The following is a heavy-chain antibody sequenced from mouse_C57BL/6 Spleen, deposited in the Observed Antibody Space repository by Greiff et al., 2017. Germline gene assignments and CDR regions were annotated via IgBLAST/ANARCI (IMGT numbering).Heavy chain of an antibody. J-gene: IGHJ1*03. V-gene: IGHV14-1*01. CDR3: TIYYYGSSYVSYFDV. Sequence: EVKLMESGAELVRPGASVKLSCTASGFNIKDYYMHWVKQRPEQGLEWIGRIDPEDGDTEYAPKFQGKATMTADTSSNTAYLQLSSLTSEDTAVYYCTIYYYGSSYVSYFDVWGTGTTVTVSS. CDR1: GFNIKDYY. D-gene: IGHD1-1*01. CDR2: IDPEDGDT.